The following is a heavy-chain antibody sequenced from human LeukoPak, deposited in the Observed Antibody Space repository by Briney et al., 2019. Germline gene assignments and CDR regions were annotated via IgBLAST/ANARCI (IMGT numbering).Heavy chain of an antibody. V-gene: IGHV3-30*12. CDR2: ISWHGETE. J-gene: IGHJ4*02. CDR1: GFTFNTYG. D-gene: IGHD2-8*01. CDR3: ARDSLMSSSHLDY. Sequence: GGSLRLSCTASGFTFNTYGMNWVRQAPGKGLEWVAIISWHGETEFYGYSVKGLFTISRDHHKNTLYLQLNSMRAEHPAVYSCARDSLMSSSHLDYWGQGTLVTVSS.